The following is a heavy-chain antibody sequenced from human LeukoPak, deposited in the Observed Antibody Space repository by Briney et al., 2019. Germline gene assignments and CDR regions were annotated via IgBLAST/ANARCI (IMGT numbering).Heavy chain of an antibody. V-gene: IGHV3-23*01. CDR2: ISGSGGST. CDR1: GFIFSSA. J-gene: IGHJ3*02. CDR3: AKSPNYYDSSGYYLAAFDI. Sequence: GGSLRLSCAASGFIFSSAWMTWVRQAPGKGLEWVSAISGSGGSTYYADSVKGRFTISRDNSKNTLYLQMNSLRAEDTAVYYRAKSPNYYDSSGYYLAAFDIWGQGTMVTVSS. D-gene: IGHD3-22*01.